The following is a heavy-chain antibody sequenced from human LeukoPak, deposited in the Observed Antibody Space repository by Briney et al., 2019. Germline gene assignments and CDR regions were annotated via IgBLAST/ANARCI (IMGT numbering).Heavy chain of an antibody. Sequence: GGSLRLSCAASGFTFSSYAMSWVRPAPGKGLEWVSAISGSGGSTYYADSVKGRFTISRDNSKNTLYLQMNSLRAEDTAVYYCAKVSTMIVVVPLDYWGQGTLVTVSS. CDR2: ISGSGGST. CDR3: AKVSTMIVVVPLDY. V-gene: IGHV3-23*01. D-gene: IGHD3-22*01. CDR1: GFTFSSYA. J-gene: IGHJ4*02.